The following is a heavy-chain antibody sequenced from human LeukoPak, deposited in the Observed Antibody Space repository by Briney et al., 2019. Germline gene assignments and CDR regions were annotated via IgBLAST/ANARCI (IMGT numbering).Heavy chain of an antibody. CDR2: IYYSGST. J-gene: IGHJ5*02. CDR3: ARGIVVVPAAMVIGWFDP. V-gene: IGHV4-59*01. D-gene: IGHD2-2*01. CDR1: GGSIGSYY. Sequence: SETLSLTCTVSGGSIGSYYWSWIRQPPGKGLEWIGYIYYSGSTNYNPSLKSRATISVDTSKNQFSLKLSSVTAADTAVYYCARGIVVVPAAMVIGWFDPWGQGTLVTVSS.